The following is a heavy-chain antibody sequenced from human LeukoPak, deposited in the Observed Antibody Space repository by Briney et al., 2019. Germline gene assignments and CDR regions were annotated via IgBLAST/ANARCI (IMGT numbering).Heavy chain of an antibody. D-gene: IGHD1-26*01. Sequence: SETLSLTCTVSGGSISSYYWSWIRQPPGKGLEWIGYIYYSGSTNYNPSLKSRVIISVDTSKNQFSLKLSSVTAADTAVYYCASLRERSYYARGFDYWGQGTLVTVSS. J-gene: IGHJ4*02. V-gene: IGHV4-59*08. CDR1: GGSISSYY. CDR2: IYYSGST. CDR3: ASLRERSYYARGFDY.